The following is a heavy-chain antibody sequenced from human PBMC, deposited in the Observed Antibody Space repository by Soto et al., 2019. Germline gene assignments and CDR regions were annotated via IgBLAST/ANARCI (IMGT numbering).Heavy chain of an antibody. V-gene: IGHV1-69*12. CDR1: GGTFSSYA. D-gene: IGHD2-2*01. CDR2: IIPIFGTA. Sequence: QVQLVQSGAEVKKPGSSVKVSCKASGGTFSSYAISWVRQAPGQGLEWMGGIIPIFGTANYAQKFQGRVTITADESKSKAYMALSSLRSADTAVYYCARHVPAAGYYYGMDVWGQGTTVTVSS. J-gene: IGHJ6*02. CDR3: ARHVPAAGYYYGMDV.